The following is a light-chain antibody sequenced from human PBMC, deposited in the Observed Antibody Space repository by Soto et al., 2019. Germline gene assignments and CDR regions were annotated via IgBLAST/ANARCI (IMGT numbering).Light chain of an antibody. CDR2: GAS. V-gene: IGKV3-15*01. J-gene: IGKJ1*01. CDR3: QQYNNWPRT. CDR1: QSVTNT. Sequence: IVMTQSPATLSASPGERVTISCRASQSVTNTLAWYQQKPSQAPRLLIYGASTRATGIPARFSGSGSGTEFTLTISSLQSEDFAVYYCQQYNNWPRTFGQGTKVDIK.